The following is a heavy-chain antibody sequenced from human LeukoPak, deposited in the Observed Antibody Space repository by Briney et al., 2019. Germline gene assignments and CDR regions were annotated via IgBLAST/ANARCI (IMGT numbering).Heavy chain of an antibody. Sequence: GESLKISCKGSGYIFTSYWIGWVRQMPGKGLEWMGIIYPGDSDTRYSPSFQGQVTISADKSISTAYLQWSSLKASDTAMYYCVRPVSGSYYSPSHFDYWGQGTLVTVSS. CDR3: VRPVSGSYYSPSHFDY. CDR2: IYPGDSDT. D-gene: IGHD1-26*01. V-gene: IGHV5-51*01. J-gene: IGHJ4*02. CDR1: GYIFTSYW.